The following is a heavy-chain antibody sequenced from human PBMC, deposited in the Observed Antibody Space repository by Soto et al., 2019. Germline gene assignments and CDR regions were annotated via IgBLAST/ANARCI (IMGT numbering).Heavy chain of an antibody. J-gene: IGHJ6*02. V-gene: IGHV3-49*04. CDR1: GFTFGDYA. CDR2: IRSKAYGGTT. Sequence: PVGSLRLSCTASGFTFGDYAMSWVRQAPGKGLEWVGFIRSKAYGGTTEYAASVKGRFTISRDDSKSIAYLQMNSLKTEDTAVYYCTRAPRIAAAGGKYYYYYYGMDVWGQGTTVTVSS. CDR3: TRAPRIAAAGGKYYYYYYGMDV. D-gene: IGHD6-13*01.